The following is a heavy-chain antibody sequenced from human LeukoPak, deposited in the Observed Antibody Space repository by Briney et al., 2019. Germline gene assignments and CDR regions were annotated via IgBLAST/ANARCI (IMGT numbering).Heavy chain of an antibody. CDR1: GGSFSGYY. J-gene: IGHJ4*02. D-gene: IGHD5-24*01. CDR3: ARLTHGYNVDRDY. Sequence: SETLSLTCAVYGGSFSGYYWSWIRQPPGKGLEWIGEINHSGSTNYNPSLKSRVTISVDTSKNQFSLKLSSVTAADTAVYYCARLTHGYNVDRDYWDQGTLVTVSS. V-gene: IGHV4-34*01. CDR2: INHSGST.